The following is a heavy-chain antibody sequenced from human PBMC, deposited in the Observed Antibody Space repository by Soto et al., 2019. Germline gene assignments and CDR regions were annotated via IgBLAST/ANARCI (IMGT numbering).Heavy chain of an antibody. V-gene: IGHV5-51*01. CDR1: GYSFTSYW. D-gene: IGHD4-17*01. Sequence: GESLKISCTGSGYSFTSYWIGWVRQMPGKGLEWMGTIYPGDSDTRYSPTFQGQGTIAADKSISTAHLQWSSLKASDTAMYYCARHLLTRCLFYGIDVWGQGTTVTVSS. J-gene: IGHJ6*02. CDR2: IYPGDSDT. CDR3: ARHLLTRCLFYGIDV.